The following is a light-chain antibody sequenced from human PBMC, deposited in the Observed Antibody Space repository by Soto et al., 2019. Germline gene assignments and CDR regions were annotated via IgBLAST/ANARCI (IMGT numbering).Light chain of an antibody. V-gene: IGKV1-17*01. CDR2: AAS. J-gene: IGKJ1*01. CDR1: QAIRTA. CDR3: LQHNSYPLT. Sequence: IQLTQSPSSLYASVGDRVTITCRASQAIRTALGWYQQKPGKVPKLLIYAASILQSGVPSRFSGSGSGTEFTLTISSLQPEDFATYYCLQHNSYPLTFGQGTKVDIK.